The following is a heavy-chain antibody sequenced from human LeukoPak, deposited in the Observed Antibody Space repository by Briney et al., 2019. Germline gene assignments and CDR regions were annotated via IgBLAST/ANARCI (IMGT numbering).Heavy chain of an antibody. Sequence: PGRSLRLSCAASGFTFIYYTMHWARQAPGKGLEWVAVISYDGSNEYYADSVKGRFTISRDNSKNTLYLQMNSLRVEDTAVYYCARVLNYYDSSGYYFSYWGQGTLVTVSS. D-gene: IGHD3-22*01. CDR1: GFTFIYYT. J-gene: IGHJ4*02. CDR2: ISYDGSNE. CDR3: ARVLNYYDSSGYYFSY. V-gene: IGHV3-30-3*01.